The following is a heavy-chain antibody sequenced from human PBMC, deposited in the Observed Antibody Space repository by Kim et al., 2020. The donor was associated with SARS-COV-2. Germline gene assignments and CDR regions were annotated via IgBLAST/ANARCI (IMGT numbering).Heavy chain of an antibody. D-gene: IGHD3-22*01. CDR3: VKGGHYYDSSGCV. Sequence: YADSVKGRFTISRDNSKNTLYLQMSSLRAEDTAVYYCVKGGHYYDSSGCVWGQGTLVTVSS. J-gene: IGHJ4*02. V-gene: IGHV3-64D*09.